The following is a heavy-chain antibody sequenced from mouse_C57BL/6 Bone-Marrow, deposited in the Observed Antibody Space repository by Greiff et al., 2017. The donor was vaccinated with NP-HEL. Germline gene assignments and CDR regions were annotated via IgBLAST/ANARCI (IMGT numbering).Heavy chain of an antibody. D-gene: IGHD1-1*01. CDR3: ARKFITTVVAFDY. J-gene: IGHJ2*01. V-gene: IGHV1-22*01. CDR2: INPNNGGT. CDR1: GYTFTDYN. Sequence: EVQVVESGPELVKPGASVKMSCKASGYTFTDYNMHWVKQSHGKSLEWIGYINPNNGGTSYNQKFKGKATLTVNKSSSTAYMELRSLTSEDSAVYYCARKFITTVVAFDYWGQGTTLTVSS.